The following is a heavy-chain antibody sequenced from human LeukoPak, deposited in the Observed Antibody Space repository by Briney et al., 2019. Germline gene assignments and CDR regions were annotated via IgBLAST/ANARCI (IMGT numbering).Heavy chain of an antibody. V-gene: IGHV4-34*01. D-gene: IGHD3-3*01. CDR2: INHSGST. CDR3: ARGRGRTIFGVVIAAREIDY. Sequence: SETLSLTCAVYGGSFSGYYWSWIRQPPGKGLEWIGEINHSGSTNYNPSLKSRVTISVDTSKNQFSLKLSSVTAADTAVYYCARGRGRTIFGVVIAAREIDYWGQGTLVTVSS. J-gene: IGHJ4*02. CDR1: GGSFSGYY.